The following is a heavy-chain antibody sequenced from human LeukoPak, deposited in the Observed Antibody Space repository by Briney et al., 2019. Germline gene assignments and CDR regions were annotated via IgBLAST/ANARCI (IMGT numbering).Heavy chain of an antibody. CDR1: GFTFSSYG. J-gene: IGHJ4*02. D-gene: IGHD2-15*01. CDR2: ISYDGSNK. CDR3: ARDFSCSGGSCSSRGPFDY. Sequence: GGSLRLSCAASGFTFSSYGMHWVRQAPGKGLEWVAVISYDGSNKYYADSVKGRFTISRDNSKNTLYLQMNSLRAEDTAVYYCARDFSCSGGSCSSRGPFDYWGQGTLVTVSS. V-gene: IGHV3-30*03.